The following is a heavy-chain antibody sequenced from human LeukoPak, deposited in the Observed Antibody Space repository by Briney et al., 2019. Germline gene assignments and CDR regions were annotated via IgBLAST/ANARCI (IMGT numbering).Heavy chain of an antibody. CDR3: ARGEDSSSWYYFDY. D-gene: IGHD6-13*01. Sequence: SETLSLTCTVSGASISSYYWSWIRQPPGKGLEWIGYIYYSGSTNYNPSLKSRVTISVDTSKNQFSLKLSSVTAADTAVYYCARGEDSSSWYYFDYWGQGTLVTVSS. CDR1: GASISSYY. V-gene: IGHV4-59*01. J-gene: IGHJ4*02. CDR2: IYYSGST.